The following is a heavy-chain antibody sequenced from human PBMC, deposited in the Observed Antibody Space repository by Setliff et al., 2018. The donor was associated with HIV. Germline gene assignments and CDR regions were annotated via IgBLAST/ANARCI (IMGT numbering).Heavy chain of an antibody. CDR2: IFYSGTT. CDR1: GGSISSRNYY. Sequence: SETLSLTCTVSGGSISSRNYYWGWIREPPGKTLEWIGTIFYSGTTSYNPSLRGRVTISTATSRNQFSLNLTSVTAADTAFYYCARATSRLARPQMSGVFAYWCQGALVTV. J-gene: IGHJ4*02. V-gene: IGHV4-39*07. D-gene: IGHD3-3*01. CDR3: ARATSRLARPQMSGVFAY.